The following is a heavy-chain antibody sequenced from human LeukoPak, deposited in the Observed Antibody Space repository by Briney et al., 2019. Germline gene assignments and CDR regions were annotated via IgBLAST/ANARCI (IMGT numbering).Heavy chain of an antibody. D-gene: IGHD2-8*01. CDR1: GGSISSSY. CDR3: AREGYALGAFDI. V-gene: IGHV4-59*01. Sequence: SETLSLTCTVSGGSISSSYWSWIRQPPGKGLEWIGYIYYSGSTNYNPSLKSRVTISVDTSKNQFSLKLSSVTAADTAVYYCAREGYALGAFDIWGQGTMVTVSS. CDR2: IYYSGST. J-gene: IGHJ3*02.